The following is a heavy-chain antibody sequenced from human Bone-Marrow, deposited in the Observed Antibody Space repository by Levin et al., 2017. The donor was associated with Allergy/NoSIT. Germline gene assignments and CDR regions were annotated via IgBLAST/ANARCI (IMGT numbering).Heavy chain of an antibody. V-gene: IGHV3-9*01. CDR1: GFTFDDYA. CDR2: ISWNSGSI. D-gene: IGHD6-13*01. Sequence: GGSLRLSCAASGFTFDDYAMHWVRQAPGKGLEWVSGISWNSGSIGYADSVKGRFTISRDNAKNSLYLQMNSLRAEDTALYYCAKDIGSWGPYYYGMDVWGQGTTVTVSS. J-gene: IGHJ6*02. CDR3: AKDIGSWGPYYYGMDV.